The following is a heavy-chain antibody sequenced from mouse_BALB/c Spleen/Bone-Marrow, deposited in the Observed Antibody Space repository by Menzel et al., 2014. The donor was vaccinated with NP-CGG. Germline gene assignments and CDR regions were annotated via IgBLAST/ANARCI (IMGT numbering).Heavy chain of an antibody. CDR2: ISNGGSYT. CDR3: ARDSLYYYGSSYGYFGV. V-gene: IGHV5-4*02. CDR1: GFTFSDYY. Sequence: EVKLMESGGGLMKPGGSLKLSCAASGFTFSDYYMYWVRQTPEKRLEWVATISNGGSYTYYPDSVKGRFTISRDNAKNNLYLQMSSLKSEDTAMYYCARDSLYYYGSSYGYFGVWGAGTTVTVSS. J-gene: IGHJ1*01. D-gene: IGHD1-1*01.